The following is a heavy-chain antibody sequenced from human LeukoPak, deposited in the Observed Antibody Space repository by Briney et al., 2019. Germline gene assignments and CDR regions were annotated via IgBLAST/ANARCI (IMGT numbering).Heavy chain of an antibody. D-gene: IGHD1-1*01. CDR2: ISSSSSYI. V-gene: IGHV3-21*01. J-gene: IGHJ6*03. CDR3: ARGQLEFYYYMDV. Sequence: GGTLRLSCAASGFTFSSYGMSWVRQAPGKGLEWVSSISSSSSYIYYADSVKSRFTISRDNAKNSLYLQMNSLRAEDTAVYYCARGQLEFYYYMDVWGKGTTVTVSS. CDR1: GFTFSSYG.